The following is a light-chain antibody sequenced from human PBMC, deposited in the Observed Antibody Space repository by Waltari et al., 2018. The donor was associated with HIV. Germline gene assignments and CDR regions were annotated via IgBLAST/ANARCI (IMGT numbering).Light chain of an antibody. CDR3: AAWDDRLNVWL. CDR2: SSD. CDR1: SSNIGVNT. J-gene: IGLJ3*02. V-gene: IGLV1-44*01. Sequence: QSVLTQPPSASGTPGQRVTISCSGGSSNIGVNTVNWYQQVPGTAPKIIVYSSDQRPSGVSDRFSGSKSGASASLAISGIQSEDEADYYCAAWDDRLNVWLFGGGTKLTVL.